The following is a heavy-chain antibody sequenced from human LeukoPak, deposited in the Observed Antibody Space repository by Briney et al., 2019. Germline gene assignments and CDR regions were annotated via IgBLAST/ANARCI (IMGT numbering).Heavy chain of an antibody. V-gene: IGHV3-33*01. CDR3: VREGSYFGPGWFDP. Sequence: GGSLRLSCAASGFTFSSYGMHWVRQAPGKGLEWVAVIWYDGSNKYYADSVKGRFTISRDNSKNTLYLQMNSLRAEDTAVYYCVREGSYFGPGWFDPWGQGTLVTVSS. D-gene: IGHD1-26*01. CDR2: IWYDGSNK. J-gene: IGHJ5*02. CDR1: GFTFSSYG.